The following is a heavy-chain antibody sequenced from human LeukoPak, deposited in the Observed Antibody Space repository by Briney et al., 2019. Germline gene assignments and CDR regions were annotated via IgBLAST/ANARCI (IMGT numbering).Heavy chain of an antibody. J-gene: IGHJ1*01. CDR3: ARDSSEFRSLIFH. CDR1: GGTFSNYA. V-gene: IGHV1-69*13. D-gene: IGHD3-3*01. CDR2: ITPMFGTA. Sequence: ASVKVSCKASGGTFSNYAISWVRQAPGQGLEWMGGITPMFGTAKYAQKFQGRVTITADESTSTAYMELSSQRSEDTAVYYRARDSSEFRSLIFHWGQGTLVTVSS.